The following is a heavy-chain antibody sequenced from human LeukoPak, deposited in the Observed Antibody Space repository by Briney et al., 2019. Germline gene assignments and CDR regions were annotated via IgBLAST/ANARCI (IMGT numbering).Heavy chain of an antibody. Sequence: PGGSLRLSCAASGFTFSSHWMSWVRQAPGKGLEWVSYISSSGSTIYYADSVKGRFTISRDNAKNSLYLQMNSLRAEDTAVYYCARVRYYGSAHPDYWGQGTLVTVSS. V-gene: IGHV3-11*04. CDR3: ARVRYYGSAHPDY. J-gene: IGHJ4*02. CDR1: GFTFSSHW. D-gene: IGHD3-10*01. CDR2: ISSSGSTI.